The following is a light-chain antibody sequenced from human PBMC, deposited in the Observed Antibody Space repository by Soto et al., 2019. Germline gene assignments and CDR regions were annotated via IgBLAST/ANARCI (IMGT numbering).Light chain of an antibody. V-gene: IGLV1-44*01. CDR2: SND. Sequence: QSVLTQPPSASGTPGQRVTISCSGSSSNIGSNTVNWYQQLPGTAPKLLMYSNDKRPSGVPDRFSGSKSGTSASLAISGLQSEDEADYYCAVWDDSLNGLVFGGGTQLTVL. CDR3: AVWDDSLNGLV. J-gene: IGLJ2*01. CDR1: SSNIGSNT.